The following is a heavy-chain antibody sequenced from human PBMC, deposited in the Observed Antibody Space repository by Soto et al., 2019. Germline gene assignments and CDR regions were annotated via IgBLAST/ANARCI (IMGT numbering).Heavy chain of an antibody. CDR3: ARAGYSYGVDAFDI. J-gene: IGHJ3*02. V-gene: IGHV3-30-3*01. CDR1: GFTFSSYA. Sequence: GGSLRLSCAASGFTFSSYAMHWVRQAPGKGLEWVAVISYDGSNKYYADSVKGRFTISRDNSKNTLYLQMNSLRAEDTAVYYCARAGYSYGVDAFDIWGQGTMVTVSS. CDR2: ISYDGSNK. D-gene: IGHD5-18*01.